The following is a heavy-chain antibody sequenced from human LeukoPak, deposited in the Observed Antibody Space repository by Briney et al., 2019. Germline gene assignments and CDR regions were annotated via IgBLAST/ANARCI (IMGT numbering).Heavy chain of an antibody. CDR3: AREGRGGDLSY. D-gene: IGHD2-21*02. V-gene: IGHV1-46*01. CDR1: GYTFTGYY. J-gene: IGHJ4*02. CDR2: INPSGGST. Sequence: ASVKVSCKASGYTFTGYYIHWVRQAPGQGLEWMGIINPSGGSTSYAQKFQGRVTMTRGTSTSTVYMELSSLRSEDTAVYYCAREGRGGDLSYWGQGTLVTVSS.